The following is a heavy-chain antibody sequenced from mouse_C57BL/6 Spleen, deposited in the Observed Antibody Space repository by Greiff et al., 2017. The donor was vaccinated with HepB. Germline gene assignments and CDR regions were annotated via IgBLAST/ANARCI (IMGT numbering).Heavy chain of an antibody. CDR1: GYTFTSYW. Sequence: QVQLQQPGAELVRPGSSVKLSCKASGYTFTSYWMDWVKQRTGQGLEWIGEIYPRSGNTYYNEKFKGKATLTADKSSSTAYMELRSLTSEDSAVYFCARSLYYGSSYGYFDVWGTGTTVTVSS. D-gene: IGHD1-1*01. CDR3: ARSLYYGSSYGYFDV. V-gene: IGHV1-81*01. J-gene: IGHJ1*03. CDR2: IYPRSGNT.